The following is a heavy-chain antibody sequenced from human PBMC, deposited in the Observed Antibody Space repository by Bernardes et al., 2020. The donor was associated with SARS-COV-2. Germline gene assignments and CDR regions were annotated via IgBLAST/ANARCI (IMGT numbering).Heavy chain of an antibody. CDR2: MNSGTRT. CDR3: ARDHGYSDSDDAFDV. CDR1: GFTFRYYC. V-gene: IGHV3-74*01. Sequence: GGSLRLSCAASGFTFRYYCMYWVRQAPGKGLVWVSRMNSGTRTSYADSVRGRFTISRDNDKNTLYLQMNSLRAEDTAVYYCARDHGYSDSDDAFDVWGQGTMVTVSS. J-gene: IGHJ3*01. D-gene: IGHD3-22*01.